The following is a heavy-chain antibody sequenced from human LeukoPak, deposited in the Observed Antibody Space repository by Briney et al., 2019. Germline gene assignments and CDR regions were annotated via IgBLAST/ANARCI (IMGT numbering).Heavy chain of an antibody. D-gene: IGHD3-22*01. V-gene: IGHV1-2*02. CDR1: GYTFTGYY. Sequence: ASVKVSCKTSGYTFTGYYMHWVRQAPGQGLKWMGWINPNGGGTNYAQEFQGRVTMTGDTSISTAYMELSSLRSDDTAVYYCAKDRVFDYYDISELDYWGQGTLVTVSS. CDR2: INPNGGGT. J-gene: IGHJ4*02. CDR3: AKDRVFDYYDISELDY.